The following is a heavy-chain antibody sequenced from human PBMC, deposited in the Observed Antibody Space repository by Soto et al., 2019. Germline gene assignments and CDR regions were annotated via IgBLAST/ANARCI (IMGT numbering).Heavy chain of an antibody. J-gene: IGHJ4*02. D-gene: IGHD5-12*01. CDR1: GFTFSSYA. CDR3: AKDQYSGYAN. Sequence: LSLTCAASGFTFSSYAMSWVRPAPGKGLEWVSAISGSGGSTYYADSVKGRFTISRDNSKNTLYLQMNSLRAEDTAVYYCAKDQYSGYANWGQGTLVTVSS. CDR2: ISGSGGST. V-gene: IGHV3-23*01.